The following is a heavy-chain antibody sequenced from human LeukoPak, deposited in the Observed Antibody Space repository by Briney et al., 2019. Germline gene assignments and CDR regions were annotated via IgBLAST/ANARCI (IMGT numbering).Heavy chain of an antibody. J-gene: IGHJ2*01. CDR2: IYYSGST. Sequence: SETLSLTRTVSGGSISSYYWSWIRQPPGKGLEWIGYIYYSGSTNYNPSLKSRVTISVDTSKNQFSLKLSSVTAADTAVYYCAASMIVARASFDLWGRGTLVTVSS. CDR1: GGSISSYY. V-gene: IGHV4-59*08. D-gene: IGHD3-22*01. CDR3: AASMIVARASFDL.